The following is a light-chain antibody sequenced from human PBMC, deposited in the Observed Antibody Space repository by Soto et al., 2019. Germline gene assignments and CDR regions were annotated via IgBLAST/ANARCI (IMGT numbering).Light chain of an antibody. V-gene: IGKV1-5*01. CDR1: QSISSW. CDR2: DAS. Sequence: DIQMTQSPSTLSASVGDRVTITCRASQSISSWLAWYQQKPGKAPKLLIYDASSLESGVPSRFSGSGSGTEFTLTISSLKPDDFATYYCQQYNSYSRTFGQGTKLEIK. J-gene: IGKJ2*01. CDR3: QQYNSYSRT.